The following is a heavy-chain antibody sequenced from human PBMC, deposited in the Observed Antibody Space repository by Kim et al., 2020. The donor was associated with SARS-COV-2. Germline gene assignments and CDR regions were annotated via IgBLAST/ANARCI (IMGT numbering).Heavy chain of an antibody. CDR2: IWYDGSNK. Sequence: GGSLRLSCAASGFTFSSYGMHWVRQAPGKGLEWVAVIWYDGSNKYYADSVKGRFTISRDNSKNTLYLQMNSLRAEDTAVYYCAKEETGTGPSSYYYYYGMDVWGQGTTVTVSS. CDR3: AKEETGTGPSSYYYYYGMDV. V-gene: IGHV3-33*06. J-gene: IGHJ6*02. D-gene: IGHD3-9*01. CDR1: GFTFSSYG.